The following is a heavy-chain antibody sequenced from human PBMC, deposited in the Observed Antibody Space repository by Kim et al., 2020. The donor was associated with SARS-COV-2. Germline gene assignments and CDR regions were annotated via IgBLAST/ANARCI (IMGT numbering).Heavy chain of an antibody. Sequence: SETLSLTCTVSDDSISSYYWNWIRQPPGKGLEWIGYIYYSGSTNYNPSLKSRVTISVDTSKNQFSLKLSSVTAADTAVYYCARGKCGLSAGYWGQGTLV. CDR1: DDSISSYY. V-gene: IGHV4-59*01. D-gene: IGHD2-21*01. CDR2: IYYSGST. J-gene: IGHJ4*02. CDR3: ARGKCGLSAGY.